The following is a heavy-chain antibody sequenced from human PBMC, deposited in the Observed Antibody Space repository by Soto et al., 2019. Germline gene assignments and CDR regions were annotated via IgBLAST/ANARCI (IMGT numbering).Heavy chain of an antibody. J-gene: IGHJ6*03. D-gene: IGHD7-27*01. CDR1: GFTFSSYG. Sequence: QVQLVESGGGVVQPGRSLRLSCAASGFTFSSYGMHWVRQAPGKGLEWVAVIWYDGSNKYYADSVKGRFTISRDNSKNTLYLQMNSLRAEDTAVYYCARDPNPYYDYYYMDVWGKGTTVTVS. CDR3: ARDPNPYYDYYYMDV. CDR2: IWYDGSNK. V-gene: IGHV3-33*01.